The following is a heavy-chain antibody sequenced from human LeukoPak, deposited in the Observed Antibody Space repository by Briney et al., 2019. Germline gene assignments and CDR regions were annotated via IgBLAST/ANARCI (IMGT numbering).Heavy chain of an antibody. Sequence: VASVKVSCKASGYTFTRYDINWVRQATGQGLEWMGWMNPNSGNTGYAQKFQGRVTMTRNTSISTAYMELSSLRSEDTAVYYCARSHSGYCGGGSCYYYYYGMDVWGQGTTVTVSS. V-gene: IGHV1-8*01. CDR1: GYTFTRYD. CDR2: MNPNSGNT. J-gene: IGHJ6*02. CDR3: ARSHSGYCGGGSCYYYYYGMDV. D-gene: IGHD2-15*01.